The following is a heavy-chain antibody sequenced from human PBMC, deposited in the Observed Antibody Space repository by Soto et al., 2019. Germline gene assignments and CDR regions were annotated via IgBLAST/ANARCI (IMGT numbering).Heavy chain of an antibody. CDR2: ISSSSSYI. D-gene: IGHD3-3*01. Sequence: EVQLVEYGGGLVKPGGSLRLSCAASGFTFSSYSMNWVSQAPGKGLEWVSSISSSSSYIYYADSVKGRFTISRDNAKTSRYLQMNSLRAEDTAVYCCEKGLVLRFLEWVARVGYWGHGTRVTVSS. J-gene: IGHJ4*01. CDR1: GFTFSSYS. V-gene: IGHV3-21*01. CDR3: EKGLVLRFLEWVARVGY.